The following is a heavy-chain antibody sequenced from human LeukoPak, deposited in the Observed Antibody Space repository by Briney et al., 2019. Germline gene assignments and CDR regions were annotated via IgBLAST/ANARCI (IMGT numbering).Heavy chain of an antibody. CDR3: ARGQLYYYDSSGYSY. V-gene: IGHV3-33*08. D-gene: IGHD3-22*01. CDR2: IWYDGSNK. J-gene: IGHJ4*02. Sequence: PGRSLRLSCAASGFTFSSYGMHWVRQAPGKGLEWVAVIWYDGSNKYYADSVKGRFTISRDNSKNTLHLQMNSLRAEDTAVYYCARGQLYYYDSSGYSYWGQGTLVTVSS. CDR1: GFTFSSYG.